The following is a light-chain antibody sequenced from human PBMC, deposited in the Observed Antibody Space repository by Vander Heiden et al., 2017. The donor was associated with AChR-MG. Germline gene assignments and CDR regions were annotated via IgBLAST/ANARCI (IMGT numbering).Light chain of an antibody. CDR1: SSNIGRNT. Sequence: QSVLTQPPSASGTPGQRVTISCSGSSSNIGRNTVNWYQQLPGTAPKLRIYSNNQRPSGVPDRFSGSKSGTSASLAISGLQSEDEADYYCAAWDDSLNGSVVFGGGTKLTVL. V-gene: IGLV1-44*01. J-gene: IGLJ2*01. CDR2: SNN. CDR3: AAWDDSLNGSVV.